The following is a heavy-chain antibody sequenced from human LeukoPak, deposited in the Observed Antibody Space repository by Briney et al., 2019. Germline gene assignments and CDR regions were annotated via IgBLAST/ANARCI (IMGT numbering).Heavy chain of an antibody. J-gene: IGHJ4*02. CDR2: IKQDGSEK. CDR3: AKDRASHSVRSGYPFDY. Sequence: PGGSLRLSCVASGFTFSTYWMSWVRQAPGKGLEWVANIKQDGSEKYYVDSVKGRFTISRDNAKNSLYLQMNSLRAEDTAVYYCAKDRASHSVRSGYPFDYWGQGTLVTVSS. CDR1: GFTFSTYW. V-gene: IGHV3-7*01. D-gene: IGHD3-3*01.